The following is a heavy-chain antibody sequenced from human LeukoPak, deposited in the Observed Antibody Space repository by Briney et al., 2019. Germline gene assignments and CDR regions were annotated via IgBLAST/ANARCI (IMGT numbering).Heavy chain of an antibody. Sequence: GASVKVSCKASGYTFTGYYMHWVRQARGQGLEWMGWINPNSGGTDYAQRFQGRVTMTRDTSISTAYMELSRLRSDDTAVYYCARGPSSGWFLSQFDYWGQGTLVTVSS. V-gene: IGHV1-2*02. J-gene: IGHJ4*02. CDR1: GYTFTGYY. CDR2: INPNSGGT. D-gene: IGHD6-19*01. CDR3: ARGPSSGWFLSQFDY.